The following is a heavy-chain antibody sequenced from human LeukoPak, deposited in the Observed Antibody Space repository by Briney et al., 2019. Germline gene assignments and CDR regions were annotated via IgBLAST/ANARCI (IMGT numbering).Heavy chain of an antibody. Sequence: SGGTLRLSCAASGFSLRSYGMTWVRQAPGKGLEWVSTLSDSGGGTFYADSVKGRFTISRDNSKNTVYLQMNSLRADDTAMYYCANEKVLLVPAGGSYYMDVWGKGTTVTVSS. V-gene: IGHV3-23*01. D-gene: IGHD2-2*01. CDR2: LSDSGGGT. CDR1: GFSLRSYG. J-gene: IGHJ6*03. CDR3: ANEKVLLVPAGGSYYMDV.